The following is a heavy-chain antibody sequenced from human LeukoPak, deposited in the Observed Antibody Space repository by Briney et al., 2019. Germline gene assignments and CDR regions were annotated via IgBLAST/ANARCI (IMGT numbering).Heavy chain of an antibody. Sequence: SVRVSCKASGGTFSSYAISWVRQAPGQGLEWMGGIIPIFGTANYAQKFQGRVTITADKSTSTAYMELSSLRSEDTAVYYCARTVGYSGYDYLAWFDYWGQGTLVTVSS. CDR1: GGTFSSYA. CDR3: ARTVGYSGYDYLAWFDY. D-gene: IGHD5-12*01. V-gene: IGHV1-69*06. J-gene: IGHJ4*02. CDR2: IIPIFGTA.